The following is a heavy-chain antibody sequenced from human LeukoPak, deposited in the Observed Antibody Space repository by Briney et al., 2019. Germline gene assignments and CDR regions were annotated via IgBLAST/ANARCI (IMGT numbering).Heavy chain of an antibody. Sequence: PSETLSLTCTVSGGSISSYYWSWIRQPPGKGLEWIGYIYYSGSTNYNPSLKSRVTISVDTSKNQFSLKLSSVTAADTAVYYCARIDCSGGSCYYMDVWGKGTTVTVSS. D-gene: IGHD2-15*01. V-gene: IGHV4-59*01. CDR2: IYYSGST. CDR3: ARIDCSGGSCYYMDV. J-gene: IGHJ6*03. CDR1: GGSISSYY.